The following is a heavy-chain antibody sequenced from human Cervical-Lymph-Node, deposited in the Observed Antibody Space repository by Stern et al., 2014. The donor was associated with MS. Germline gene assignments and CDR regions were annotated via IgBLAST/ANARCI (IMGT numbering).Heavy chain of an antibody. J-gene: IGHJ6*02. CDR2: RYGGHGNP. D-gene: IGHD3-16*01. Sequence: VQLLESGAEVKKPGASVHVSCKASGYAFTKYAIHWVRQAPGQRLQWMGWRYGGHGNPKYSQTFQGRVTFTQDTSATTAYMEVRSLRSDDTAVYYCARATHYDPQPRDFYYGMDVWGQGTTVIVSS. CDR1: GYAFTKYA. CDR3: ARATHYDPQPRDFYYGMDV. V-gene: IGHV1-3*01.